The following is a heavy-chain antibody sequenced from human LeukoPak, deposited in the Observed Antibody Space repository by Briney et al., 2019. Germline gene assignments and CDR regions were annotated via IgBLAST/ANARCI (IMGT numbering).Heavy chain of an antibody. CDR1: GYTFTSYY. CDR2: INPSGGST. V-gene: IGHV1-46*01. J-gene: IGHJ4*02. Sequence: ASVKVSCKASGYTFTSYYIHWVRQAPGQGLEWMGIINPSGGSTSYAQKFQGRVTMTRDMSTSAVYMELSSLRSEDTAVYYCARGLSPFGELLYFDYWGQGTLVTVSS. CDR3: ARGLSPFGELLYFDY. D-gene: IGHD3-10*01.